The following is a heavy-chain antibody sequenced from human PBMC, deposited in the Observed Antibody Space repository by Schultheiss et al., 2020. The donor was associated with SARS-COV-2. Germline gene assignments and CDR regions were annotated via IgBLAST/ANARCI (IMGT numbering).Heavy chain of an antibody. CDR2: ISYDGSNK. D-gene: IGHD6-19*01. J-gene: IGHJ4*02. CDR1: GFTFSSYA. Sequence: GGSLRLSCAASGFTFSSYAMHWVRQAPGKGLEWVAVISYDGSNKYYADSVKGRFTISRDNSKNTLYLQMNSLRAEDTAVYYCAKAGIAVEYYFDYWGQGTLVTVSS. CDR3: AKAGIAVEYYFDY. V-gene: IGHV3-30*07.